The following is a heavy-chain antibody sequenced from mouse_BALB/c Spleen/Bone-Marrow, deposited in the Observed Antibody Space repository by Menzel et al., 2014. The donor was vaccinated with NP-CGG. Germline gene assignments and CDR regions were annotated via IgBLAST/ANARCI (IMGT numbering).Heavy chain of an antibody. CDR3: ARDWTIPFAY. J-gene: IGHJ3*01. V-gene: IGHV1-4*01. CDR1: GYTFTSYT. Sequence: QVQLQQSGAELARPGASVKMSCKASGYTFTSYTMHWVKQRPGQGLEWIGYINPSSGYTNYNQKFKDKATSTADKSSSTTYMQLSSLTSEDSAVYYCARDWTIPFAYWGQGTLVTVSA. D-gene: IGHD1-1*02. CDR2: INPSSGYT.